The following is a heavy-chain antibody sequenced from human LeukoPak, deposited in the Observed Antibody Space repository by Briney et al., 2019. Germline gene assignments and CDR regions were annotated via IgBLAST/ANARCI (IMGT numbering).Heavy chain of an antibody. D-gene: IGHD3-22*01. CDR1: GYTFTSYG. Sequence: GASVKVSCKASGYTFTSYGISWVRQAPGQGLEWMGWISAYNGNTNYAQKLQGRVTMTTDTSTSTAYMELRSLRSDDTAVYYCARKAEDYYDSSGAFDIWGQGTMVTVSS. J-gene: IGHJ3*02. CDR2: ISAYNGNT. CDR3: ARKAEDYYDSSGAFDI. V-gene: IGHV1-18*01.